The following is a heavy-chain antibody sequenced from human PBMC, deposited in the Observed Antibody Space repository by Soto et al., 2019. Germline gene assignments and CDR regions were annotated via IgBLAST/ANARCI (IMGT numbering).Heavy chain of an antibody. J-gene: IGHJ4*02. Sequence: EVQLVESGGGLVQPGRSLRLSCAASGFTFDDYAMHWVRQAPGKGLEWVSGISWNSGSIGYADSVKGRFTISRDNAKNSLYLQMNSLRAEDTALYYCAKDLDELTPEVYAPGPLDYWGQGTLVTVSS. CDR1: GFTFDDYA. V-gene: IGHV3-9*01. CDR3: AKDLDELTPEVYAPGPLDY. CDR2: ISWNSGSI. D-gene: IGHD2-8*01.